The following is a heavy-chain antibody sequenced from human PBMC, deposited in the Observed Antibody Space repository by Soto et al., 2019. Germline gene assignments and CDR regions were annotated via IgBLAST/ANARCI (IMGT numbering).Heavy chain of an antibody. Sequence: QVQLQESGPGLVKPSETLSLTCTVSGGSISSYYWSWIRQPPGKGLEWIGYIFYSGSTNYNPSLKSRVTRSVDTSKNHFSLTLSSVTAANTAVYYCARAGPEMDYWGQGTLVTVSS. CDR2: IFYSGST. D-gene: IGHD3-10*01. V-gene: IGHV4-59*01. J-gene: IGHJ4*02. CDR3: ARAGPEMDY. CDR1: GGSISSYY.